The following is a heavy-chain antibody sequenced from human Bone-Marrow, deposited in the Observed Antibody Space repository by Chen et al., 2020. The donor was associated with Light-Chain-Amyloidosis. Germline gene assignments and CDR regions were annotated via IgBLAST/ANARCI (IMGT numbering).Heavy chain of an antibody. CDR2: INQDGSEK. V-gene: IGHV3-7*01. D-gene: IGHD3-22*01. CDR3: ARVMESSGYYRTFDY. Sequence: EIQLVESGGGLVQPGGSLRLSCAASRYTFPSSWMTWVRKAPGKGLEWVANINQDGSEKYYVDSVKGRFTISRDNAKNSLYLQMNSLRVEDTAVFYCARVMESSGYYRTFDYWGQGTLVTVSS. J-gene: IGHJ4*02. CDR1: RYTFPSSW.